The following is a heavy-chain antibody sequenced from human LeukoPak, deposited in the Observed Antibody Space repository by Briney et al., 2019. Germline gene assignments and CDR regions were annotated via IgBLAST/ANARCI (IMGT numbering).Heavy chain of an antibody. D-gene: IGHD6-19*01. CDR2: INPSGGST. CDR1: GYTFTSYY. J-gene: IGHJ4*02. V-gene: IGHV1-46*01. Sequence: AAVKVSCKASGYTFTSYYMHWVRQAPGQGLKWMGIINPSGGSTSYAQEFQGRVTMTRDTSTSTVYMELSSLRSEDTAVYYCARAEGYSSTVTPFPSFDYWGQGTLVTVSS. CDR3: ARAEGYSSTVTPFPSFDY.